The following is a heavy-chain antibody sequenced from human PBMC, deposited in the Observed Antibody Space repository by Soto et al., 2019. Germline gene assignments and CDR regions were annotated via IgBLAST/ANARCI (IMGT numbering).Heavy chain of an antibody. CDR3: AKDQVAGTRGAYYYYYGMDV. J-gene: IGHJ6*02. CDR1: GFTFSSYG. D-gene: IGHD6-19*01. Sequence: QVQLVESGGGVVQPGRSLRLSCAASGFTFSSYGMHWVRQAPGKGLEWVAVISYDGSNKYYADSVKGRFTISRDNSKNTLYLQMNSLRAEDTAVYYCAKDQVAGTRGAYYYYYGMDVWGQGTTVTVSS. CDR2: ISYDGSNK. V-gene: IGHV3-30*18.